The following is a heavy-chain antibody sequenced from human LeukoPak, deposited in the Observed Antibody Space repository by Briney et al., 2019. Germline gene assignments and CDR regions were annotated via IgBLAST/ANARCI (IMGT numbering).Heavy chain of an antibody. CDR3: ASRKLGNDY. D-gene: IGHD7-27*01. Sequence: SETLSLTCTLSGGSLSAYYWSWIRQSPGKGLEWIGYIYHTGSTSYSPSLKSRVTISADTSQNQFSLKLSSVTAADTAVYYCASRKLGNDYWGQGTLVTVSS. CDR2: IYHTGST. J-gene: IGHJ4*02. V-gene: IGHV4-59*01. CDR1: GGSLSAYY.